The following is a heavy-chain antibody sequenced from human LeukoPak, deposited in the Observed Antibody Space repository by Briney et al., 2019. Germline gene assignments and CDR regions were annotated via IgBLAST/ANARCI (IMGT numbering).Heavy chain of an antibody. CDR2: IYYSGST. Sequence: SETLSLTCTVSGDSISVYYWRWIRQPPGKGLEWIGYIYYSGSTNYNPSLKSRVTISVDTSKNQFSLKLSSVTSADTAVYYCATYSGSSGKFDYWGQGTLVTVSS. V-gene: IGHV4-59*03. J-gene: IGHJ4*02. CDR3: ATYSGSSGKFDY. CDR1: GDSISVYY. D-gene: IGHD3-22*01.